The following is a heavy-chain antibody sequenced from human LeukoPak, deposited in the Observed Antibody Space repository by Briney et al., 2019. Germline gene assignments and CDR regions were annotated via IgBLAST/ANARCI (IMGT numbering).Heavy chain of an antibody. CDR3: AKSLSGSYLFD. D-gene: IGHD1-26*01. CDR1: GFTFSSYA. V-gene: IGHV3-23*01. Sequence: GGSLRLSCAASGFTFSSYAMSWVRQAPGKGLGWVSAISGSGGSTYYADSVKGRFTISRDNSKNTLYLQMNSLRAEDTAVYYCAKSLSGSYLFDWGQGTLVTVSS. J-gene: IGHJ4*02. CDR2: ISGSGGST.